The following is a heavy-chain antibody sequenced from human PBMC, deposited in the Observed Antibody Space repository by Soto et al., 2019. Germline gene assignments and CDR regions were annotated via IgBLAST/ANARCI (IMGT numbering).Heavy chain of an antibody. D-gene: IGHD2-15*01. J-gene: IGHJ4*02. CDR1: GGSISSYY. Sequence: SETLSLTCTVSGGSISSYYWSWIRQPPGKGLEWIGYIYYSGSTNYNPSLKSRVTISVDTSKNQFSLKLSSVTAADTAVYYCARGYCSGGSCYPTDYWGQGTLVTVSS. CDR3: ARGYCSGGSCYPTDY. CDR2: IYYSGST. V-gene: IGHV4-59*01.